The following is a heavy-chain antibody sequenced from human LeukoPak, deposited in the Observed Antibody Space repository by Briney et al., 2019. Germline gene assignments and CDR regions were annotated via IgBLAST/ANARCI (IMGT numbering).Heavy chain of an antibody. Sequence: GGSLRLSCAASGFTFSSYWMHWVRQAPGKGLVWVSRINSDGSSTSYADSVKGRFTISRDNAKNTLYLQMNSLRAEDTAVYYCARVFSGSYFYYFDYWGQETLVTVSS. V-gene: IGHV3-74*01. J-gene: IGHJ4*02. D-gene: IGHD1-26*01. CDR1: GFTFSSYW. CDR2: INSDGSST. CDR3: ARVFSGSYFYYFDY.